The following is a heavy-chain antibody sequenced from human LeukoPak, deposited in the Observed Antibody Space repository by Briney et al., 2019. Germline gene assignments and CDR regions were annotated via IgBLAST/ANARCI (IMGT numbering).Heavy chain of an antibody. CDR2: ISVSGGST. V-gene: IGHV3-23*01. Sequence: HTGGSLRLSCAASGFTFSSYAMSWVRQAPGKGLEWVSAISVSGGSTYYADSVKGRFTISRDNSKNTMYLQMNSPRAVDTAVYYCAKGSNWGSVDYFDSWGQGTLVTVSS. J-gene: IGHJ4*02. CDR1: GFTFSSYA. CDR3: AKGSNWGSVDYFDS. D-gene: IGHD7-27*01.